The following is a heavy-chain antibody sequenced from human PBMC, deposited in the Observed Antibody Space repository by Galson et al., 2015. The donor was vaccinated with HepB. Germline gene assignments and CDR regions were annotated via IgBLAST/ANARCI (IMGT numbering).Heavy chain of an antibody. CDR1: GGSISSSSYY. V-gene: IGHV4-39*01. CDR2: IYYSGST. CDR3: ARVWELPAYYYYYMDV. Sequence: ETLSLTCTVSGGSISSSSYYWGWIRQPPGKGLEWIGSIYYSGSTYYNPSLKSRVTISVDTSKNQFSLKLSSVTAADTAVYYCARVWELPAYYYYYMDVWGKGTTVTVSS. J-gene: IGHJ6*03. D-gene: IGHD1-26*01.